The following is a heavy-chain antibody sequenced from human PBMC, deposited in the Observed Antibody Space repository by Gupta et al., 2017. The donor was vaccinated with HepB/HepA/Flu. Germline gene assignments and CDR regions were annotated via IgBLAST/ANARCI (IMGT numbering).Heavy chain of an antibody. Sequence: QVQVVESGGGVVQPGRALRLSCAASGFTFSNYGMHWVRQAPGRGLEGVEFVWYDRSNKYYVDSVKGVITSSSNNSKNTMYLQMMSMKGEDSAVYYWERDLVAYDSSGATWNWGQGTLVTVSS. CDR2: VWYDRSNK. D-gene: IGHD3-22*01. CDR3: ERDLVAYDSSGATWN. CDR1: GFTFSNYG. V-gene: IGHV3-33*08. J-gene: IGHJ4*02.